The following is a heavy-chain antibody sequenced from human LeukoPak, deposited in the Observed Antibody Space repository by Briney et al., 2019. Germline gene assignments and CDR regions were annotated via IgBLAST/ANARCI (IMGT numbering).Heavy chain of an antibody. J-gene: IGHJ4*02. CDR1: GYTFIAYY. CDR3: ARWGKYYYDSSGYYY. CDR2: IHPNSGGT. V-gene: IGHV1-2*02. D-gene: IGHD3-22*01. Sequence: ASVKVSCKASGYTFIAYYMHWVRQAPGQGLEWMGWIHPNSGGTKYAQRFQGRVTVTRDTSISTVYMELSRLRSDDTAVYYCARWGKYYYDSSGYYYWGQGTLVSVSS.